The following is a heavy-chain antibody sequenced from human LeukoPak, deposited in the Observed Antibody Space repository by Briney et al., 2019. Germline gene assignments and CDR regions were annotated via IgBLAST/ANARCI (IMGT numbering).Heavy chain of an antibody. CDR3: ARDGALGAAAGTSDY. D-gene: IGHD6-13*01. CDR1: GGSISSYY. CDR2: IYYSGST. V-gene: IGHV4-39*07. Sequence: SETLSLTCTVSGGSISSYYWSWIRQPPGKGLEWIGSIYYSGSTYYNPSLKSRVTISVDTSKNQFSLKLSSVTAADTAVYYCARDGALGAAAGTSDYWGQGTLVTVSS. J-gene: IGHJ4*02.